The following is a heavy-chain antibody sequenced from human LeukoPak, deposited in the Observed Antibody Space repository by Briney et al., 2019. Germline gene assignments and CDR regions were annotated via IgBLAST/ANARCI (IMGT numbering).Heavy chain of an antibody. V-gene: IGHV4-34*01. CDR2: INHSGST. Sequence: SETLSLTCAVYGGSFSGYYWSWIRQPPGKGLEWIGEINHSGSTNYNPSLKSRVTISVDTSKNQFSLKLSSVTAADTAVYYCARGEWQWLGGYYYMDVWGNGTTVTVSS. CDR1: GGSFSGYY. CDR3: ARGEWQWLGGYYYMDV. J-gene: IGHJ6*03. D-gene: IGHD6-19*01.